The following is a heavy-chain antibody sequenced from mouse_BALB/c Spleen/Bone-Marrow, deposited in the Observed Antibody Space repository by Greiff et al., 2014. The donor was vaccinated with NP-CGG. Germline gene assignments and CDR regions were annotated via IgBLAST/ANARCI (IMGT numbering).Heavy chain of an antibody. CDR2: IDPANYDT. J-gene: IGHJ3*01. CDR1: GFNFKDTY. CDR3: ARNSMAY. Sequence: VQLQQSGAELVKPGASVKLSCTASGFNFKDTYMHWVKQRPEQGLEWIGRIDPANYDTKYDPKFQGKATIPADTSSNTSYLQLSSLTSGDTSVYYCARNSMAYGGQGTLVTVSS. V-gene: IGHV14-3*02.